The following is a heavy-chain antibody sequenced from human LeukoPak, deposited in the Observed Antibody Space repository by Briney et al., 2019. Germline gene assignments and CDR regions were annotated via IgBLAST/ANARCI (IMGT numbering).Heavy chain of an antibody. D-gene: IGHD1-26*01. J-gene: IGHJ4*02. CDR1: GLTLSTNA. CDR2: ISGSGAST. CDR3: AKDVGKWESLHFFDY. Sequence: GGSLRLSCLTPGLTLSTNAMSWVRQAPGKGLEWISGISGSGASTYYADSVKGRFTISRDDSRNTLYLQMNSLRGDDTAVYYCAKDVGKWESLHFFDYWGQGTLVTVSS. V-gene: IGHV3-23*01.